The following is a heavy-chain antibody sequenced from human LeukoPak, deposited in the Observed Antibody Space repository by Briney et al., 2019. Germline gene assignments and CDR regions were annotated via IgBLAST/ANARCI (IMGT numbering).Heavy chain of an antibody. Sequence: SHTLSLTYAICGDSVPSNSATWHWIRESPSRAVEVRGRTYYWSKWHNEYAVSVKSRINIHPEASKHQFSLQLTCGIPEDTAVYYCARANSGCYMSWGQGTLVTVSS. CDR2: TYYWSKWHN. D-gene: IGHD6-19*01. J-gene: IGHJ5*02. CDR1: GDSVPSNSAT. V-gene: IGHV6-1*01. CDR3: ARANSGCYMS.